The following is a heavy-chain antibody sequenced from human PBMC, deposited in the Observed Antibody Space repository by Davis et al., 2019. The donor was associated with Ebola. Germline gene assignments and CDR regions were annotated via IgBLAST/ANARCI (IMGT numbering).Heavy chain of an antibody. V-gene: IGHV4-39*07. J-gene: IGHJ4*02. CDR3: ARGAPPDILTGYYRLYYFDY. D-gene: IGHD3-9*01. CDR2: VYYSGSS. Sequence: SETLSLTCTVSGGSISSSTYYWGWIRQPPGTGLEWIGSVYYSGSSYYNPSLKSRVTISVDTSKNQFSLKVSSVTAADTAVYYCARGAPPDILTGYYRLYYFDYWGQGTLVTVSS. CDR1: GGSISSSTYY.